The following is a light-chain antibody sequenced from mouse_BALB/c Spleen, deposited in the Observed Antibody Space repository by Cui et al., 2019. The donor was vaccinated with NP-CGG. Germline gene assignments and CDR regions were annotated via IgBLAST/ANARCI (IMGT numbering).Light chain of an antibody. CDR2: GTN. Sequence: QSAVTVESALTTSPGETVTLTCRSSTGAVTTSNYANWVQEKPDHLFTGLIGGTNNRAPGVPARFSGSLIGDKAALTITGAQTEDEAMYFCTLWYSNHWVFGGGTKLTVL. V-gene: IGLV1*01. CDR1: TGAVTTSNY. J-gene: IGLJ1*01. CDR3: TLWYSNHWV.